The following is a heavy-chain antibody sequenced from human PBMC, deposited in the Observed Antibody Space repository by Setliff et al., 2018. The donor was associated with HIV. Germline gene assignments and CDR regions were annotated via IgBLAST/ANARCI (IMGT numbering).Heavy chain of an antibody. CDR1: GYTFTSYG. D-gene: IGHD5-12*01. V-gene: IGHV1-18*01. CDR2: ISAYNGDT. J-gene: IGHJ4*02. Sequence: ASVKVSCKTSGYTFTSYGISWLRQAPGQGLEWMGWISAYNGDTNYAQKLQGRVTMTTDTSTSTAYMELRSLRSDDTAVYYCARDNKVAPLDFWGQGTLVTVSS. CDR3: ARDNKVAPLDF.